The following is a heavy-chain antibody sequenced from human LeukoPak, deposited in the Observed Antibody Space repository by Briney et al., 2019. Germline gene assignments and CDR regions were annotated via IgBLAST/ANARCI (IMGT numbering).Heavy chain of an antibody. J-gene: IGHJ4*02. Sequence: GGSLRLSCAASGFTFSSYSMNWVRQAPGKGLEWVSYIGAAGSTIYYADSVKGRFTISRDNAKNSLFLQLNSLRAEDTAVYYCARDSSTYAGPPDYWGQGTLVTVSS. D-gene: IGHD2-2*01. CDR1: GFTFSSYS. V-gene: IGHV3-48*01. CDR3: ARDSSTYAGPPDY. CDR2: IGAAGSTI.